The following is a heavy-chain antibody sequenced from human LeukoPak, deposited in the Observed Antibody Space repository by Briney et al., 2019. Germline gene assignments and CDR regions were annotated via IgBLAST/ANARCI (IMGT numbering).Heavy chain of an antibody. CDR1: GGTFSSYA. Sequence: GASVKVSCKASGGTFSSYAISWVRQAPGQGLEWMGGIIPIFGTANYAQKFQGRVTITTDESTSTAYMEPSSLRSEDTAVYYCARGTRADDAFDIWGQGTMVTASS. V-gene: IGHV1-69*05. CDR2: IIPIFGTA. D-gene: IGHD1-26*01. CDR3: ARGTRADDAFDI. J-gene: IGHJ3*02.